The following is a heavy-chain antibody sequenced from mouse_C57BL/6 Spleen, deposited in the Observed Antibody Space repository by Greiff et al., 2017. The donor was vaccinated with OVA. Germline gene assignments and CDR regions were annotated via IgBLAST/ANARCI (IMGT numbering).Heavy chain of an antibody. J-gene: IGHJ2*01. CDR3: ARDRTGAFDY. Sequence: EVKLMESGGGLVKPGGSLKLSCAASGFTFSSYAMSWVRQTPEKRLEWVATISDGGSYTYYPDNVKGRFTISRDNAKNNLYLQMSHLMSEDTAMYYCARDRTGAFDYWGKGTTLTVSS. CDR2: ISDGGSYT. V-gene: IGHV5-4*01. CDR1: GFTFSSYA. D-gene: IGHD4-1*01.